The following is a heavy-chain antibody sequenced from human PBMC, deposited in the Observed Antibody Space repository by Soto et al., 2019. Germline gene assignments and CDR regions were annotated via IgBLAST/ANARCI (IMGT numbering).Heavy chain of an antibody. CDR1: AYTFRSYG. D-gene: IGHD3-3*01. CDR3: ARDWSRYYDNSGLIWFY. Sequence: GAAVKVSCKAAAYTFRSYGISWVRQAPGQGLEWVGWISAYNGDTHYAPKFQDRISLTTETSTDTAYMELRSLRIDDTAVYYCARDWSRYYDNSGLIWFYWGQGSLVTVSS. CDR2: ISAYNGDT. V-gene: IGHV1-18*04. J-gene: IGHJ4*02.